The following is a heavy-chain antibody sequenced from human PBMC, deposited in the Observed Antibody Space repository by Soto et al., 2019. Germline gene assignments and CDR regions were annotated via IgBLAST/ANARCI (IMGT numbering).Heavy chain of an antibody. CDR3: ARGGSYYGSGSYHLHYYYYGMDV. D-gene: IGHD3-10*01. CDR1: GYTFTSYY. V-gene: IGHV1-2*04. Sequence: GASVKVSCKASGYTFTSYYMHWVRQAPGQGLEWMGWINPNSGGTNYAQKFQGWVTMTRDTSISTAYMELSRLRSDDTAVYYCARGGSYYGSGSYHLHYYYYGMDVWGQGTTVTVSS. CDR2: INPNSGGT. J-gene: IGHJ6*02.